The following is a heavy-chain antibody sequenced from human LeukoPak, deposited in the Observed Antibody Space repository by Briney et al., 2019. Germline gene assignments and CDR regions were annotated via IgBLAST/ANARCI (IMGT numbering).Heavy chain of an antibody. CDR3: ARVYYDGSGGAFDI. CDR2: ISYDGSSK. D-gene: IGHD3-22*01. V-gene: IGHV3-30-3*01. Sequence: GGSLRLSCAASGFTFSSYAMHRVRQAPGKGLEWVAVISYDGSSKYYADSVKGRFTISRDNSKNMLYLQMSSLRAEDRAVYYCARVYYDGSGGAFDIWGQGTMVTVS. J-gene: IGHJ3*02. CDR1: GFTFSSYA.